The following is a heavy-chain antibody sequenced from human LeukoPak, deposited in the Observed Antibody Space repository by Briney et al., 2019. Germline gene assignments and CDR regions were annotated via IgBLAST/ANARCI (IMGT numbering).Heavy chain of an antibody. Sequence: PGGSLRLSCAASGFTFSSYWMHWVRQAPGKGLVWVSRINSDGSSTSYADSVKGRFTISRDNAKNTLYLQMNSLRAEDTAVYYCASPTIAAAGTIIDYWGQGTLVTVS. J-gene: IGHJ4*02. CDR3: ASPTIAAAGTIIDY. CDR1: GFTFSSYW. CDR2: INSDGSST. D-gene: IGHD6-13*01. V-gene: IGHV3-74*01.